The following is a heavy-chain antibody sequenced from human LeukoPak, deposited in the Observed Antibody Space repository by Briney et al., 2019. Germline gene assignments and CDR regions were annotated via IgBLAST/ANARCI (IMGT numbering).Heavy chain of an antibody. CDR3: AREDPQTTVPEGMDV. Sequence: SETLSLTCTVAGGSISSYYWSWIRQPAGKGLEWIGRIYTSGSTNYNPSLESRVTMSVDTSKNQFSLKLSSVTAADTAVYYCAREDPQTTVPEGMDVWGHGTTVIVSS. CDR2: IYTSGST. D-gene: IGHD4-17*01. CDR1: GGSISSYY. J-gene: IGHJ6*02. V-gene: IGHV4-4*07.